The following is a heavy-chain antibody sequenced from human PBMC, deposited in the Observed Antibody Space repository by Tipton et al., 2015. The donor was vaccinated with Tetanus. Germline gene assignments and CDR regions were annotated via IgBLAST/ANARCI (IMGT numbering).Heavy chain of an antibody. CDR2: ISDSGDST. Sequence: SLRLSCAASGFTFSTYDMSWVRQAPGKGLEWVSLISDSGDSTFYADSVKGRFTISRDNSRNTLYLQMNSLRPEDTAVYYCARDGFYYGSGSYYRAFWGQGTLVTVSP. J-gene: IGHJ4*02. V-gene: IGHV3-23*01. CDR3: ARDGFYYGSGSYYRAF. CDR1: GFTFSTYD. D-gene: IGHD3-10*01.